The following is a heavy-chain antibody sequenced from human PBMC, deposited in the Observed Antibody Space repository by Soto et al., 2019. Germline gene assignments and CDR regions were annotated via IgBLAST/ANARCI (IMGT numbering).Heavy chain of an antibody. J-gene: IGHJ4*02. CDR1: GFTFSNYA. CDR2: IGGAAYT. CDR3: VRPSKEAVGTN. Sequence: EVQLLESGGGLVQPGGSLRLSCAASGFTFSNYAFSWVRQAPGKGLAWVSVIGGAAYTAYADSVKGRFTISRDNSQNTLYMRLDSLRAEDTAVYYFVRPSKEAVGTNWGQGTLVTVSS. D-gene: IGHD6-19*01. V-gene: IGHV3-23*01.